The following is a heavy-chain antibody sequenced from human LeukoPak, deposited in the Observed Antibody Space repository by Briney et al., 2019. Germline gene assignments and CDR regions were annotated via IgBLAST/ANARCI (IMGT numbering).Heavy chain of an antibody. J-gene: IGHJ5*02. D-gene: IGHD1-26*01. Sequence: GGSLRLSCAASGFTFSRYYMSWVRQTPGKGLEWLANIKEDGSEKYYVDSVKGRFTISRDNAKNSLYLQMNSLRAEDTAVYYCASYYNHWGQGTLVTVSS. CDR2: IKEDGSEK. CDR3: ASYYNH. V-gene: IGHV3-7*01. CDR1: GFTFSRYY.